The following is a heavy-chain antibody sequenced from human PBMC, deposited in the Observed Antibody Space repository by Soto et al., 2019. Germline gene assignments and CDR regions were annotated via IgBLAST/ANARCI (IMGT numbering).Heavy chain of an antibody. V-gene: IGHV3-33*01. D-gene: IGHD3-10*01. Sequence: QVQLVESGGGVVQPGRSLRLSCAASGSTFSSYGMHWVRQAPGKGLEWVALIWYDGSNQDYADSVKGRFTICRDNVKNKLYLQMNSLRAEDTAVYYCARWEGTGRGFDCWGQGTLVTVSS. CDR3: ARWEGTGRGFDC. J-gene: IGHJ4*02. CDR2: IWYDGSNQ. CDR1: GSTFSSYG.